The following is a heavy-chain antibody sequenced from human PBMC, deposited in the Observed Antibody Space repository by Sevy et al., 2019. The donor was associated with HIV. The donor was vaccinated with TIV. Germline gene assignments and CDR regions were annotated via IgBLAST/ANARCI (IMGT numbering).Heavy chain of an antibody. D-gene: IGHD3-3*01. CDR1: GFTFSSYW. CDR3: ARDRPVLRFLEWITHDYGMDV. V-gene: IGHV3-7*01. CDR2: IKQDGSEK. Sequence: GGSLRLSCAASGFTFSSYWMSWVRQAPGKGLEWVANIKQDGSEKYYVDSVKGRFTISRDNAKNSLYLQMNSLRAEDTAVYYCARDRPVLRFLEWITHDYGMDVWGQGTTVTVSS. J-gene: IGHJ6*02.